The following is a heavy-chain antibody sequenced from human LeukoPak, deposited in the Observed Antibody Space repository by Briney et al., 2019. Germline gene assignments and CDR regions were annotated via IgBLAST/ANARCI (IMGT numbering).Heavy chain of an antibody. CDR2: CYYSGSA. CDR1: GGSISSGGYS. J-gene: IGHJ6*03. V-gene: IGHV4-30-4*07. Sequence: KSSETLSLTCAVSGGSISSGGYSWSWLRQPPGKGLEWIGYCYYSGSAYYNPSLKSRVTISVDTSKNQFSLKLSSVTAADTAVYYCARVNNGYSFPQSYYYYYMDVWGKGTTVTVSS. CDR3: ARVNNGYSFPQSYYYYYMDV. D-gene: IGHD5-18*01.